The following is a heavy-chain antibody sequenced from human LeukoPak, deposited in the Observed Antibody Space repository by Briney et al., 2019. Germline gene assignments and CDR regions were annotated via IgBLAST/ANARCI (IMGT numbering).Heavy chain of an antibody. V-gene: IGHV3-7*01. CDR1: GFTFSSYW. J-gene: IGHJ4*02. CDR3: ARAVERGLNTGFCD. Sequence: LSGGSLRLSCAASGFTFSSYWMNWVRQAPGKGLEWVANIKQDGSETYYVDSMKGRFTISRDNAKNSLYLQMNSLRAEDTAVYYCARAVERGLNTGFCDWGQGTLVTVSS. CDR2: IKQDGSET. D-gene: IGHD3-10*01.